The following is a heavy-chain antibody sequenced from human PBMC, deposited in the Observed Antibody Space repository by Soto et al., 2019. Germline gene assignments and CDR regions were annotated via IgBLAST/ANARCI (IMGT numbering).Heavy chain of an antibody. Sequence: QVQLVQSGVEVKKPGASVKVSCKASGYTFTSYYIHWVRQAPGQGLEWMGIINPSGGDITYAQKFQGRVTMTRDTSTSTVYMELSSLRSEDTAVYYCGRDGGYQRFDFWGQGALVTVSS. CDR3: GRDGGYQRFDF. CDR1: GYTFTSYY. V-gene: IGHV1-46*03. D-gene: IGHD2-2*01. J-gene: IGHJ4*02. CDR2: INPSGGDI.